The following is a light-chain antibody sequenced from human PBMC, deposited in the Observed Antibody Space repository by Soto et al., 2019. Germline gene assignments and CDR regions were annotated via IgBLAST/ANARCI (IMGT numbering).Light chain of an antibody. J-gene: IGKJ1*01. CDR3: QQYGGSPRT. CDR1: QSVSSNY. Sequence: EIVLTQSPATLSLSPGERATLSCRASQSVSSNYLAWYQQKPVQAPRLLIYGASSRATGIPDRFSGSGSGTDFTLTIRRLEPEDCAVYYCQQYGGSPRTFGQGTKVDIK. V-gene: IGKV3-20*01. CDR2: GAS.